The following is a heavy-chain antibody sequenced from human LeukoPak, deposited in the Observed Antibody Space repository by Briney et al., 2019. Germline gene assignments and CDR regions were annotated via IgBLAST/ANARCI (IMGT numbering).Heavy chain of an antibody. CDR2: INHSGST. CDR1: GGSFSGYY. J-gene: IGHJ4*02. V-gene: IGHV4-34*01. CDR3: ARAERQYYYDSSGYYKGYYFDY. D-gene: IGHD3-22*01. Sequence: PSETLSLICAVYGGSFSGYYWSWIRQPPGKGLEWIGEINHSGSTNYNPSLKSRVTISVDTSKNQFSLKLSSVTAADTAVYYCARAERQYYYDSSGYYKGYYFDYWGQGTLVTVSS.